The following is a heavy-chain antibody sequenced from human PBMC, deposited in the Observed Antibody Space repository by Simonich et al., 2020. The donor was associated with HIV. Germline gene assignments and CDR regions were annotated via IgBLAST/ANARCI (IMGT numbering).Heavy chain of an antibody. Sequence: QVQLQQWGAGLLKPSETLSLSCAVYGGSFSAYYWSWIRQSPGQGLEWIGEINHSGTTNYNPSLKSRVTISVDTSKNQFSLKLSSVTVADTAVYYCARNGFYYDSSGYCLFDYWGQGTLVTVSS. CDR3: ARNGFYYDSSGYCLFDY. V-gene: IGHV4-34*01. D-gene: IGHD3-22*01. J-gene: IGHJ4*02. CDR1: GGSFSAYY. CDR2: INHSGTT.